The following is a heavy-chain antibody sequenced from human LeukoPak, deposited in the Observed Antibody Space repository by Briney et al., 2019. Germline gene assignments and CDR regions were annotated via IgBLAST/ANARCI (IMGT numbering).Heavy chain of an antibody. CDR1: GFTFSSYA. CDR3: AKIFEEGYGDYGYFDL. J-gene: IGHJ2*01. D-gene: IGHD4-17*01. Sequence: GRSLRLSCAASGFTFSSYAMHWVRQAPGKGLEWVAVISYDGSNKYYADSVKGRLTISRDNSKNTLYLQMNSLRAEDTAVYYCAKIFEEGYGDYGYFDLWGRGTLVTVSS. V-gene: IGHV3-30-3*02. CDR2: ISYDGSNK.